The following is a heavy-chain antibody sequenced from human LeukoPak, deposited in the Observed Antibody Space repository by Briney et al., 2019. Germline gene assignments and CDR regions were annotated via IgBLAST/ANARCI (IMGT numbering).Heavy chain of an antibody. D-gene: IGHD5-12*01. CDR2: IYPDDSDT. V-gene: IGHV5-51*01. J-gene: IGHJ4*02. CDR1: GYDFTNYW. CDR3: ARHTYTGHDYATF. Sequence: GESLKISCHGSGYDFTNYWIGWVRHMPGQGLEWMGIIYPDDSDTRYSPSFQGQVTISADKSISTAFLQWSSLRASDTAMYYCARHTYTGHDYATFWGQGTLVTVSS.